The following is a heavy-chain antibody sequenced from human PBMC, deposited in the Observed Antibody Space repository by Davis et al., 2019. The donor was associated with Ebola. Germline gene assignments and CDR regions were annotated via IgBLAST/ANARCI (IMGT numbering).Heavy chain of an antibody. J-gene: IGHJ4*02. D-gene: IGHD1-1*01. CDR2: INPHNGNT. Sequence: ASVKVSCKASGYTFTTYSIAWVRQVPGQGLEWMGWINPHNGNTNYAQNVQGRVIMTSDTATTTAYMEVGSLRSDDTAVYYCARAQFPTTSDHWGQGTLVTVSS. V-gene: IGHV1-18*01. CDR3: ARAQFPTTSDH. CDR1: GYTFTTYS.